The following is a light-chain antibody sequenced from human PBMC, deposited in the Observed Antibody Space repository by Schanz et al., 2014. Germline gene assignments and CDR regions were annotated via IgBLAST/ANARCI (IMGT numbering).Light chain of an antibody. J-gene: IGLJ1*01. CDR1: SSDVGAYNF. CDR2: EVN. Sequence: QSVLTQPPSASGSPGQSVTISCTGTSSDVGAYNFVSWYEQHPGKAPKLMINEVNKRPSGVPDRFSGSKSGNTAFLTVSGLQAEDEGDYYCCSYTGSSPLFVFGTGTKLTVL. V-gene: IGLV2-8*01. CDR3: CSYTGSSPLFV.